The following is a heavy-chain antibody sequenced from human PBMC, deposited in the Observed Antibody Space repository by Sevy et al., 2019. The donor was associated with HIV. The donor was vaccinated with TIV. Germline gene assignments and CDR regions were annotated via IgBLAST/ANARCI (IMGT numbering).Heavy chain of an antibody. J-gene: IGHJ6*02. CDR3: ASHMVHSRGGYGMDV. D-gene: IGHD6-19*01. CDR2: IYYRGST. CDR1: GGSISSYY. V-gene: IGHV4-59*12. Sequence: SETLSLTCTVSGGSISSYYWSWIRQPPGKGLEWIGYIYYRGSTNYKPSLKSRVTISVDISKNQVSLKLSSVTVADTAVYYCASHMVHSRGGYGMDVCGRGTTVTVSS.